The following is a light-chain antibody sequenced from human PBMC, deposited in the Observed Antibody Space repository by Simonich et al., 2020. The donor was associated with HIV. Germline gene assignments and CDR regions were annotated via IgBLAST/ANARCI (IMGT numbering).Light chain of an antibody. CDR1: QSLLSSNGLNY. CDR3: MQALQTPMYT. V-gene: IGKV2-28*01. CDR2: LGS. Sequence: DIVMTQSPLSLPVTPGEPASSSCRPSQSLLSSNGLNYLDWNLRKPGPSPQLLIYLGSNRASGVPDRISGRGSGTDFTLKISRVEAEDVGVHYCMQALQTPMYTFGQGTKLEIK. J-gene: IGKJ2*01.